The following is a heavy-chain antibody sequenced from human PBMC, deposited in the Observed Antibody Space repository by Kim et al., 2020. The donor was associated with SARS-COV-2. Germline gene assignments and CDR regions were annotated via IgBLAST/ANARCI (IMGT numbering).Heavy chain of an antibody. D-gene: IGHD3-22*01. CDR3: ASSHYDSSGYYGY. J-gene: IGHJ4*02. V-gene: IGHV1-69*06. CDR2: IIPIFGTA. Sequence: SVKVSCKASGGTFSSYAISWVRQAPGQGLEWMGGIIPIFGTANYAQKFQGRVTITADKSKSTAYMELSSLRSEDTAVYYCASSHYDSSGYYGYWGRGTLVTVSS. CDR1: GGTFSSYA.